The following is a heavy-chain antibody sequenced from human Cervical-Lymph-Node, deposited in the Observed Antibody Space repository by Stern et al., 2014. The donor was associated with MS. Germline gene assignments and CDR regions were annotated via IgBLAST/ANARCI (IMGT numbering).Heavy chain of an antibody. J-gene: IGHJ4*02. CDR1: GFTFDDYA. D-gene: IGHD6-13*01. CDR2: IRWNSGSI. V-gene: IGHV3-9*01. CDR3: AKNRDTLRAGTSYFDY. Sequence: VQLVESGGGLVQPGRSLRLSCAASGFTFDDYAMHWVRQAPGKGLEWVSGIRWNSGSIGYADSVKGRFTISRDNAKNSLYLQMNSLRAEDTALYYCAKNRDTLRAGTSYFDYWGQGTLVTVSS.